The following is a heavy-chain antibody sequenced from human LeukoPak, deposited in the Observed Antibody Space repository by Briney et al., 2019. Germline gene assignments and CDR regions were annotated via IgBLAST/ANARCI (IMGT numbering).Heavy chain of an antibody. J-gene: IGHJ4*02. CDR3: AKGDFWSGETTIFDY. D-gene: IGHD3-3*01. Sequence: GRSLRLSCAASGFTFSSNAMHWVRQAPGKGLEWVSAISGSGGSTYYADSVKGRFTISRDNSKNTLYLQMNSLRAEDTAVYYCAKGDFWSGETTIFDYWGQGTLVTVSS. CDR1: GFTFSSNA. V-gene: IGHV3-23*01. CDR2: ISGSGGST.